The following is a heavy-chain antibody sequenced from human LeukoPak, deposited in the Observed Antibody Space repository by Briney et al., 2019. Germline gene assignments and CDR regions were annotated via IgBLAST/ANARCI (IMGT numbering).Heavy chain of an antibody. Sequence: LRLSCAVSGFTFSNYALSWVRQPPGKGLEWIGYIYYSGSTYYNPSLKSRVTISVDTSKNQFSLKLSSVTAADTAVYYCAPEGVATSSFDPWGQGTLVTVSS. CDR1: GFTFSNYA. J-gene: IGHJ5*02. CDR2: IYYSGST. CDR3: APEGVATSSFDP. D-gene: IGHD5-12*01. V-gene: IGHV4-30-4*08.